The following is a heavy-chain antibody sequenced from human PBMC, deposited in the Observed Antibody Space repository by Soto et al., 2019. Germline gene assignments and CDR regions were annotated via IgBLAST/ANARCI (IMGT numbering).Heavy chain of an antibody. CDR2: INHSGST. Sequence: SETLSLTCAVYGGSFSGYYWSWIRQPPGKGLEWIGEINHSGSTNYNPSLKSRVTISVDTSKNQFSLKLSSVTAADTAVYYCARARRRPITMVRGVRSNWFDPWGQGTLVTVSS. J-gene: IGHJ5*02. D-gene: IGHD3-10*01. CDR3: ARARRRPITMVRGVRSNWFDP. V-gene: IGHV4-34*01. CDR1: GGSFSGYY.